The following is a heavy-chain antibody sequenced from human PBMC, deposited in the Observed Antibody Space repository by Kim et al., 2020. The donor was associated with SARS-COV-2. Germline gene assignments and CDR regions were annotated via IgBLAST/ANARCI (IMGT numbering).Heavy chain of an antibody. Sequence: SVKVSCKASGGTFSSYAISWVRQAPGQGLEWMGGIIPIFGTANYAQKFQGRVTITADESTSTAYMELSSLRSEDTAVYYCARGVLRFLEWLFPLDYWGQGTLVTVSS. CDR1: GGTFSSYA. D-gene: IGHD3-3*01. J-gene: IGHJ4*02. V-gene: IGHV1-69*13. CDR3: ARGVLRFLEWLFPLDY. CDR2: IIPIFGTA.